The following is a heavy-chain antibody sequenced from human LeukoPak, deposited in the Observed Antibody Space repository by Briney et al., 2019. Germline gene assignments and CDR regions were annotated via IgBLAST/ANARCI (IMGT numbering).Heavy chain of an antibody. J-gene: IGHJ6*03. Sequence: ASVKVSCKASGYTFTSYDINWVRQATGQGLEWMGWMNPNSGNTGYAQKFQGRVTITRNTSISTAYMELSSLRSEDTAVYYCARLSSGSYGDYYYYMDVWGKGTTVTISS. CDR2: MNPNSGNT. V-gene: IGHV1-8*03. CDR1: GYTFTSYD. CDR3: ARLSSGSYGDYYYYMDV. D-gene: IGHD1-26*01.